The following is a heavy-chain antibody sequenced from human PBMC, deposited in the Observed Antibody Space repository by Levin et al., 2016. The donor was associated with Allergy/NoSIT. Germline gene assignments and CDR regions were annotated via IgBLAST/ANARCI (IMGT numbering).Heavy chain of an antibody. CDR2: ITSSSSII. CDR3: ATDVKTSSSRGVAFDY. D-gene: IGHD6-6*01. V-gene: IGHV3-48*04. Sequence: WIRQPPGKGLEWVSYITSSSSIIYYADSVKGRFTISRDNAKNSLYLQMNSLRAEDTAVYYCATDVKTSSSRGVAFDYWGQGTLVTVSS. J-gene: IGHJ4*02.